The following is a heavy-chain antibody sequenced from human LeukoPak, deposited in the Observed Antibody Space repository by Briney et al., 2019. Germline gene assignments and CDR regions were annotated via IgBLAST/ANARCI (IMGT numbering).Heavy chain of an antibody. Sequence: ASVTVSCKASGYTFTSYGISWVRQAPGQGLEWMGWISAYNGNTNYAQKLQGRVTTTTDTSTSTAYMELRSLRSDDTAVYYCARGVADSSGYYGEDFWGQGTLVTVSS. CDR1: GYTFTSYG. CDR2: ISAYNGNT. D-gene: IGHD3-22*01. V-gene: IGHV1-18*01. CDR3: ARGVADSSGYYGEDF. J-gene: IGHJ4*02.